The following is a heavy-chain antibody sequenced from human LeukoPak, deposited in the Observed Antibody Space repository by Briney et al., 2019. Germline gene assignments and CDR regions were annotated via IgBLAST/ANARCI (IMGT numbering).Heavy chain of an antibody. J-gene: IGHJ4*02. Sequence: SETLSLTCTVSGVSISSYYWSWIRQPPGKGLEWIGYIYYSGSTNYNPSLRSRVTISVDTSKNQFSLKLSSVTAADTAVYYCARTRLGGVILNFDYWGQGTLVAVSS. D-gene: IGHD3-16*02. V-gene: IGHV4-59*01. CDR1: GVSISSYY. CDR3: ARTRLGGVILNFDY. CDR2: IYYSGST.